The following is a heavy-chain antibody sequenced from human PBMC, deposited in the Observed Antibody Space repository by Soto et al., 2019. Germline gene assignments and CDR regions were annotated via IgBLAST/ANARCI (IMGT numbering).Heavy chain of an antibody. V-gene: IGHV3-74*01. CDR3: AKGIKWELPFDF. J-gene: IGHJ4*02. CDR1: EFTFRSYW. Sequence: EVQLVDSGGGLVQPGGSLRLSCAASEFTFRSYWMHWVRQSPGKGLVWVSRISGDGSSTNYADSVKGRFTISRDNAKNTVYLQMNSLRAEDEALYYCAKGIKWELPFDFWGQGTLVTVSS. D-gene: IGHD1-26*01. CDR2: ISGDGSST.